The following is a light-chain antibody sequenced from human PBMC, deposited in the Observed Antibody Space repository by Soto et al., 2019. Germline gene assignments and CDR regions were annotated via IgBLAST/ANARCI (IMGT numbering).Light chain of an antibody. CDR1: QSIGSW. V-gene: IGKV1-5*01. Sequence: DIQMTQSPSILSGSIGDRVTMTCRASQSIGSWLAWFQQKPGKAPKLLIYDASNLERGVPSRFSGSVSGTVFTLSISSLQPEDFVTYFCQQYDTFSALTFGGGPKVEIK. CDR2: DAS. J-gene: IGKJ4*01. CDR3: QQYDTFSALT.